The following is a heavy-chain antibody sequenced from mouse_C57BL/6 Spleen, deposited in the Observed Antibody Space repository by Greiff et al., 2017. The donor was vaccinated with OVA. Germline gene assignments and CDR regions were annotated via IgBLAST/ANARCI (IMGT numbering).Heavy chain of an antibody. CDR2: IHPNSGST. V-gene: IGHV1-64*01. J-gene: IGHJ2*01. Sequence: VQLQQSGAELVKPGASVKLSCKASGYTFTSYWMHWVKQRPGQVLEWIGMIHPNSGSTNYNEKFKSKATLTVDKSSSTAYMQLSSLTSEDSAVYYCARSITTVVGAFDYWGQGTTLTVSS. CDR3: ARSITTVVGAFDY. CDR1: GYTFTSYW. D-gene: IGHD1-1*01.